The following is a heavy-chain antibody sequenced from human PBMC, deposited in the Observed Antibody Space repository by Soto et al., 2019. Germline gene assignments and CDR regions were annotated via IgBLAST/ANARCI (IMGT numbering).Heavy chain of an antibody. CDR1: GGSISSYY. Sequence: SETLSLTCTVSGGSISSYYWSWIRQPPGKGLEWIGYIYYSGSTNYNPSLKSRVTISVDTSKNQFSLKLSSVTAADTAVYYCARSYSSGWYLDYWGQGTLVTVSS. J-gene: IGHJ4*02. CDR3: ARSYSSGWYLDY. CDR2: IYYSGST. D-gene: IGHD6-19*01. V-gene: IGHV4-59*08.